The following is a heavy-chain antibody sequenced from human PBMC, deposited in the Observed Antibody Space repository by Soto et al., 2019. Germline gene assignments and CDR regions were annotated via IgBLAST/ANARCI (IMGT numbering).Heavy chain of an antibody. D-gene: IGHD2-2*01. V-gene: IGHV4-4*02. CDR3: TRVTTPGFSSSSCLRAYYGMDV. CDR2: ILHSGTA. CDR1: GGSIRDSNW. Sequence: QVQLQESGPGLVKPSGTLSLTCTVSGGSIRDSNWWSWVSQSPGKSLEWIGEILHSGTANYNPSLNSRVKLSVEKSKNLLSLTLTSVTAADTAVYYCTRVTTPGFSSSSCLRAYYGMDVWGQGTTVTVSS. J-gene: IGHJ6*02.